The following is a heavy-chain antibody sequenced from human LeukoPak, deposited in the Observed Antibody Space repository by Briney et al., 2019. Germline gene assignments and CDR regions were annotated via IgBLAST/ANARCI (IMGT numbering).Heavy chain of an antibody. J-gene: IGHJ5*02. CDR3: ARGGGYNWFDP. CDR1: GGSFSGYY. Sequence: PSETLSLTCAVYGGSFSGYYWSWIRQPPGKGLEWIGEINHSGSTNYSPSLKSRVTISVDTSKNQFSLKLSSVTAADTAVYYCARGGGYNWFDPWGQGTLVTVSS. V-gene: IGHV4-34*01. CDR2: INHSGST.